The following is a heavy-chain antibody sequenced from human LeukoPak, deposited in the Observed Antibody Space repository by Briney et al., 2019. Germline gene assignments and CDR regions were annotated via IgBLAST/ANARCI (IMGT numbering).Heavy chain of an antibody. D-gene: IGHD3-22*01. CDR3: ARAWYYYDSSGYYPFDY. CDR1: GFTFSSYS. Sequence: PGGSLRLSCAASGFTFSSYSMNWVRQAPGKGLEWVSSTNSRGRGEYYADSVKGRFTISRDNAKNSLYLQMNSLRAEDTAVYYCARAWYYYDSSGYYPFDYWGQGTLVTVSS. CDR2: TNSRGRGE. V-gene: IGHV3-21*01. J-gene: IGHJ4*02.